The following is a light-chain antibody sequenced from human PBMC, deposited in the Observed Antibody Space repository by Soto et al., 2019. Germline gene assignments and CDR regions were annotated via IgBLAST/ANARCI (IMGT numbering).Light chain of an antibody. CDR2: ANS. J-gene: IGLJ1*01. CDR3: SSFTSSGTLEGV. CDR1: SSHFGAGFD. Sequence: QSVLTQPPSVSGAPGQRVTISCTGSSSHFGAGFDVHWYQQFPGTAPKLLIYANSNRPSGVPDRFSGSKSGTSASLAITGLQAEDEADYFCSSFTSSGTLEGVFGTGTKLTVL. V-gene: IGLV1-40*01.